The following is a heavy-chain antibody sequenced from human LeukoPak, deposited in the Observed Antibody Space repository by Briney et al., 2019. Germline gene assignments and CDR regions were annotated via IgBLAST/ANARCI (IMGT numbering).Heavy chain of an antibody. D-gene: IGHD2-15*01. J-gene: IGHJ5*02. CDR3: ARGYCSGGSCYSVENWFDP. Sequence: GASVKVSCKAAGYTFTGYYMFWVRQAPEQGLEWMGRINPNSGGTNYAQKFQGRVTMTRDTSISTAYMELSRLRSDDTAVYYCARGYCSGGSCYSVENWFDPWGQGTLVTVSS. V-gene: IGHV1-2*06. CDR2: INPNSGGT. CDR1: GYTFTGYY.